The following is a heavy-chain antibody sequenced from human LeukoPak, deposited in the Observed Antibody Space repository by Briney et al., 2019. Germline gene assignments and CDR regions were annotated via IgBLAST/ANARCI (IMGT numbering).Heavy chain of an antibody. V-gene: IGHV3-30*02. Sequence: GGSLRLSCAASGFTFSSYGMHWVRQAPGKGLEWVAFIRYDGSNKYYADSVKGRFTISRDNSKNSLYLQMNSLRAEDTALYYCAKDFYGSGSYLDYWGRGTLVTVSS. CDR2: IRYDGSNK. J-gene: IGHJ4*02. CDR3: AKDFYGSGSYLDY. CDR1: GFTFSSYG. D-gene: IGHD3-10*01.